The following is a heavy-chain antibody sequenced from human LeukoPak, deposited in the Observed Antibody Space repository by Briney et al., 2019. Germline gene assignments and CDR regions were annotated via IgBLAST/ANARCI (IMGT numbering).Heavy chain of an antibody. Sequence: GASVKVSCKASGGTFSSYAISWVRQAPGQGLEWMGGIIPIFGTANYAQKLQGRVTMTTDTSTSTAYMELRSLRSDDTAVYYCARVPFHYYDSSGYGDYWGQGTLVTVSS. CDR2: IIPIFGTA. D-gene: IGHD3-22*01. CDR3: ARVPFHYYDSSGYGDY. CDR1: GGTFSSYA. V-gene: IGHV1-69*05. J-gene: IGHJ4*02.